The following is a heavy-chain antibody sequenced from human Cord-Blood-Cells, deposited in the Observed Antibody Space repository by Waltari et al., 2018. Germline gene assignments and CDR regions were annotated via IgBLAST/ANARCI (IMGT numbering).Heavy chain of an antibody. D-gene: IGHD6-6*01. V-gene: IGHV1-2*02. J-gene: IGHJ4*02. CDR3: ARAVSYSSSSPLGY. Sequence: QVQLVQSGAEVKKPGASVKVSCKASGYTFTGYYMHWVRKAPGQGLEWMGWINAISGGTNYAKKLQGRVTMTRDTSISTAYMELSRLRSDDTAVYYCARAVSYSSSSPLGYWGQGTLVTVSS. CDR1: GYTFTGYY. CDR2: INAISGGT.